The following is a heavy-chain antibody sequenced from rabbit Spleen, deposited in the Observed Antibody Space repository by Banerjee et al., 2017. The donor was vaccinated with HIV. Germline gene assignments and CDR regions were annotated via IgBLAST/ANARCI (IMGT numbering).Heavy chain of an antibody. V-gene: IGHV1S45*01. D-gene: IGHD1-1*01. CDR1: GFSFSSSYY. Sequence: QEQLVESGGGLVQPEGSLTLTCTASGFSFSSSYYMCWVRQAPGKGLELIACIYSRSGITWDASWVNGRFTISKTSSTTVTLQMTSLTVADTATYWCARAANNIGYCAGLWGPGTLVTVS. CDR3: ARAANNIGYCAGL. J-gene: IGHJ4*01. CDR2: IYSRSGIT.